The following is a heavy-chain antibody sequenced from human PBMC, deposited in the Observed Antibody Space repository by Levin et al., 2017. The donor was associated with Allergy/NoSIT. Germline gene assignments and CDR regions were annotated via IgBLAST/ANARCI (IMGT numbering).Heavy chain of an antibody. J-gene: IGHJ4*02. CDR3: AKVGLRLGGDY. CDR2: NSNSGGSK. Sequence: PGGSLRLSCAASGFTFSNYAMSWVRQAPGKGLEWVSTNSNSGGSKFYADSVKGRFTISRDNSKNMLYLQMNNLRAEDTAVYYCAKVGLRLGGDYWGQGTLVTVSS. D-gene: IGHD3-16*01. CDR1: GFTFSNYA. V-gene: IGHV3-23*01.